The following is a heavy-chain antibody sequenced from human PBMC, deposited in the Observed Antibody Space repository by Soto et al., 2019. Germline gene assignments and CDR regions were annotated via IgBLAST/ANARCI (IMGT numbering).Heavy chain of an antibody. CDR2: ISAYNGNT. J-gene: IGHJ3*02. CDR1: GYTFTSYG. V-gene: IGHV1-18*01. CDR3: ARDENLSIVVVNGSAFDI. D-gene: IGHD2-21*01. Sequence: AAVKVSCKASGYTFTSYGISWVRQAPGRGLEWMGWISAYNGNTNYAQKLQGRVTMTTDTSTSTAYMELRSLRSDDTAVYYCARDENLSIVVVNGSAFDIWGQGPM.